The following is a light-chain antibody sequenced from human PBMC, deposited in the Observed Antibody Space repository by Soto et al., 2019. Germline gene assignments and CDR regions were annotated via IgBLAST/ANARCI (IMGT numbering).Light chain of an antibody. CDR1: QNVSSN. J-gene: IGKJ1*01. Sequence: EIVMTQSPATLSVSPGERATLSCRASQNVSSNLAWYQQKPGQAPRLLIYGASTRATGIPARFSGSGSGTEFTLTIRSVQPEDVAVYFCYQYEQTPPWTFGRGTKVEIK. CDR2: GAS. V-gene: IGKV3-15*01. CDR3: YQYEQTPPWT.